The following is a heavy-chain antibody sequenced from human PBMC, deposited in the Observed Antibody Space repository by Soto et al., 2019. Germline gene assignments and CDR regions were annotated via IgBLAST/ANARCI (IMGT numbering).Heavy chain of an antibody. D-gene: IGHD1-20*01. CDR3: AKQSYIRAWQITETPLDY. CDR2: ISYDEGKK. J-gene: IGHJ4*02. Sequence: GGSLRLSCAASGFIFSSYGMHWVRQAPGKGLEWVAFISYDEGKKYYSDSVKGRFTISRDISKSTLYLQMNSLRAEDTAVYYCAKQSYIRAWQITETPLDYWGQGTLVTVSS. V-gene: IGHV3-30*18. CDR1: GFIFSSYG.